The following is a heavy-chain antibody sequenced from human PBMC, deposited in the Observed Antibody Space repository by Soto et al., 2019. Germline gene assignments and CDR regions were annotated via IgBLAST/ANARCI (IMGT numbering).Heavy chain of an antibody. CDR2: INHSGST. J-gene: IGHJ4*02. D-gene: IGHD5-12*01. V-gene: IGHV4-34*01. CDR3: ARGQEKDGYNYRLFGY. CDR1: GGSFSGYY. Sequence: PSETLSLTCAVYGGSFSGYYWTWIRQPPGTGLEWIGEINHSGSTNYNPSLKSRVTISVDTSKNQFSLKLTSVTAADTAVYYCARGQEKDGYNYRLFGYWGQGTLVTVS.